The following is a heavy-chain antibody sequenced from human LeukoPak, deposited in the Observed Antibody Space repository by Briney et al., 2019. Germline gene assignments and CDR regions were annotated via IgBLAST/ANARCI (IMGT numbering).Heavy chain of an antibody. CDR1: GYTFTDYY. CDR3: ARAWSSLPTDY. J-gene: IGHJ4*02. D-gene: IGHD6-19*01. Sequence: GASVKVSCRASGYTFTDYYMHWVRQAPGQGPEWMGWINPNSGGTNYAQKFQGRVTMTRDTSISTAYMELSRLRSDDTAVYYCARAWSSLPTDYWGQGTLVTVSS. V-gene: IGHV1-2*02. CDR2: INPNSGGT.